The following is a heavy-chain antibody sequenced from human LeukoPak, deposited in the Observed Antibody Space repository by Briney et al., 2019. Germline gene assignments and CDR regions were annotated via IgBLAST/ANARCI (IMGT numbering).Heavy chain of an antibody. Sequence: QSGGSLRLSCAASGFTFSSYWMHWVRQAPGKRLVWVSRINSDESSTSYADSVNGRFTISRDNAKNTLYLQMNSLRAEDTAVYYCAGFCGGDCYPNWFDPWGQGTLVTVSS. CDR1: GFTFSSYW. D-gene: IGHD2-21*02. V-gene: IGHV3-74*01. CDR2: INSDESST. CDR3: AGFCGGDCYPNWFDP. J-gene: IGHJ5*02.